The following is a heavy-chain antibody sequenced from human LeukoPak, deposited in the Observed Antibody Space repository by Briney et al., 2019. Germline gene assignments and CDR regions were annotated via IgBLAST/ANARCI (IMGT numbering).Heavy chain of an antibody. Sequence: ASVKVSCKASGYTFTSYGISWVRQAPGQGLEWMGWISAYNGNTNYAQMFQGRVTMTTDTSTSTAYMELRSLRSDDTAVYYCAREVSATARYYFDYWGQGSLVTVSS. CDR3: AREVSATARYYFDY. J-gene: IGHJ4*02. D-gene: IGHD1-1*01. V-gene: IGHV1-18*01. CDR2: ISAYNGNT. CDR1: GYTFTSYG.